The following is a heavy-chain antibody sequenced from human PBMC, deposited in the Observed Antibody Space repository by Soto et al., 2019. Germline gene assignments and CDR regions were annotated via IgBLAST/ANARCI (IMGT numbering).Heavy chain of an antibody. CDR3: ARGLVNGYHSDY. V-gene: IGHV1-8*01. J-gene: IGHJ4*02. CDR1: GYSFTKFH. CDR2: MNPNRGNT. D-gene: IGHD5-18*01. Sequence: QVQLVQSGAEVRKPGASVKVSCKASGYSFTKFHIHWVRQAAGQGLEWMGWMNPNRGNTGYAQNFQGRVTMTRNTAINTAFMELSSLRSEDTALYFCARGLVNGYHSDYWGQGTLVTVSS.